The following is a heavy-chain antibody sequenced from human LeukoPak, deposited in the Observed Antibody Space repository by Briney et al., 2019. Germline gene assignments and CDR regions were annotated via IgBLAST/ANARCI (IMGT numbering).Heavy chain of an antibody. D-gene: IGHD6-13*01. CDR1: GFTFSSYF. CDR3: ARIYSRVDFDY. J-gene: IGHJ4*02. Sequence: GWSLRLSCAASGFTFSSYFMSWVRQAPGKGLEWVSVIYSGGSTYYADSVKGRFTISRDNSKNTLYLQMNSLRAEDTAVYYCARIYSRVDFDYWGQGTLVTVSS. V-gene: IGHV3-53*01. CDR2: IYSGGST.